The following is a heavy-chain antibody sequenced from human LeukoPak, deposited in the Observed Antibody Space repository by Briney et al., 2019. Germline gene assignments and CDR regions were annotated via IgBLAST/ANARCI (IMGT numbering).Heavy chain of an antibody. V-gene: IGHV1-8*01. CDR3: VRDGEGVAISVNFWFDP. J-gene: IGHJ5*02. Sequence: ASVKVSCKASGFTLTNYDINWVRQAPGQGLEWMGWMNPTNGNTGYARKFQGRATMTRDTSISTAYMELRSLTSEDTAIYYCVRDGEGVAISVNFWFDPWGQGTLVTVSS. D-gene: IGHD3-10*01. CDR2: MNPTNGNT. CDR1: GFTLTNYD.